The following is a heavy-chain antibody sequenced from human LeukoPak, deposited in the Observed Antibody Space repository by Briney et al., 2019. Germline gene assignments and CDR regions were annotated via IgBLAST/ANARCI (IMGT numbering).Heavy chain of an antibody. CDR2: INGAGSST. CDR1: GFTFDTYR. J-gene: IGHJ1*01. V-gene: IGHV3-74*01. CDR3: ARDLFFSDAGYSSGWRAEYFHH. Sequence: GGSLRLSCAASGFTFDTYRMNWVRQAPGKGLVWVSRINGAGSSTSYADSVKGRFTVSRDNAKNTLNLQMNSLRAEDTAVYYCARDLFFSDAGYSSGWRAEYFHHWGQGTLVTVSS. D-gene: IGHD6-19*01.